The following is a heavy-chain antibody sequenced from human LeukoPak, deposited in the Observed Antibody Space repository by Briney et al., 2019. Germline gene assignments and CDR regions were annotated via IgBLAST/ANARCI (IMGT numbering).Heavy chain of an antibody. Sequence: PGGSLRLSCAASGFPFNVQTMSWVRQAPGKGLDWVASTRQDGSEIYYADSVKGRFTISRDNPKNSLYLQMNSLRAEDTAVYYCARGGATRGRFENWGQGTLVTVSS. D-gene: IGHD1-26*01. CDR2: TRQDGSEI. J-gene: IGHJ4*02. CDR3: ARGGATRGRFEN. CDR1: GFPFNVQT. V-gene: IGHV3-7*01.